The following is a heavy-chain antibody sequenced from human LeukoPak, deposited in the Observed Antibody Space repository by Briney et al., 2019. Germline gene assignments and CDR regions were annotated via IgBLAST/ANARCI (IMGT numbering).Heavy chain of an antibody. Sequence: SETLSLTCTVSGGSFGNYYWSWIRQPPGKGLEWIGYIYDSGTTNYNPSLKSRVTISVDKSKNQFSLKLSSVTAADTAVYYCARLVGAKRVDYWGQGTLVTVSS. CDR2: IYDSGTT. D-gene: IGHD1-26*01. V-gene: IGHV4-59*12. CDR3: ARLVGAKRVDY. CDR1: GGSFGNYY. J-gene: IGHJ4*02.